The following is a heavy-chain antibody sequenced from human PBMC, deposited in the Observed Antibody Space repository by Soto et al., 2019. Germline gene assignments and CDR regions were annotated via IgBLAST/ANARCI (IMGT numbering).Heavy chain of an antibody. Sequence: SETLSLTCTVSGDSISSSYWSWIRQSPGKGLEWIGYIYYTGSTNYNPSLKGRVTISVDTSKKQFSLKLTSVTAADTAVFFCARLFPYYEFLTGSQMFSFDILGQGTMVTVSS. J-gene: IGHJ3*02. V-gene: IGHV4-59*01. CDR1: GDSISSSY. D-gene: IGHD3-9*01. CDR2: IYYTGST. CDR3: ARLFPYYEFLTGSQMFSFDI.